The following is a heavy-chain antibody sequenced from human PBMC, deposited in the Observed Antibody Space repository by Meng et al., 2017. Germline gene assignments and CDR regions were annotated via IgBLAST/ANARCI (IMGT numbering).Heavy chain of an antibody. J-gene: IGHJ3*02. CDR3: TSPKYYYDSSAQRAFDI. Sequence: GESLKISCAASGFTFSGSAMHWVRQASGKGLEWVGRIRSKANSYATAYAASVKGRFTISRDDSKNTAYLQMNSLKTEDTAVYYCTSPKYYYDSSAQRAFDIWGQGTMVTVSS. CDR1: GFTFSGSA. CDR2: IRSKANSYAT. D-gene: IGHD3-22*01. V-gene: IGHV3-73*01.